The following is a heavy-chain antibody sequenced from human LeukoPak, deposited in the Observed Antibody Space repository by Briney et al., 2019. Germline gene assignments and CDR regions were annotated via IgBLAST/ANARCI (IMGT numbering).Heavy chain of an antibody. CDR1: VFTFSSYA. D-gene: IGHD3-9*01. Sequence: GRSLILSCAASVFTFSSYAMHWVRQAPGKGLEWVGVISYDGSNKYYADSVKGRFTISRDNSKNTLCLQMNSLRAEDTAVYYCARGAPYYDILTGYLDSWGQGTLVTVSS. V-gene: IGHV3-30*04. CDR2: ISYDGSNK. J-gene: IGHJ4*02. CDR3: ARGAPYYDILTGYLDS.